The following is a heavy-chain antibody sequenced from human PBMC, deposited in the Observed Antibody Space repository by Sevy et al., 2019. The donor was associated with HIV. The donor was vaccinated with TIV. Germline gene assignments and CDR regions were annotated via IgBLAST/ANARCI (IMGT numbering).Heavy chain of an antibody. CDR1: GFTFTYAW. J-gene: IGHJ6*02. CDR3: STDPIIVLLVTDGMDD. CDR2: IKSRPDGGAT. D-gene: IGHD2-8*02. V-gene: IGHV3-15*01. Sequence: GGSLRLSCVGSGFTFTYAWMSWVRQAPGKGLEWVGRIKSRPDGGATDYAAPVKGRFTISRDDSKNTLYLQMDSLKTEDTGVYYCSTDPIIVLLVTDGMDDWGQGTTVTVSS.